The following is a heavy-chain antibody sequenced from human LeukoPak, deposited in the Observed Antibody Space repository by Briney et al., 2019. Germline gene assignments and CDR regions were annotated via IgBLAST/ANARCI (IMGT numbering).Heavy chain of an antibody. Sequence: PVKVSCKASGGTFSSYAISWVRQAPGQGLEWMGRIIPIFGTANYAQKFQGRVAITTDESTSTAYMELSSLRSEDTAVYYCARGYYDSSGYYLGKKGFDYWGQGTLVTVSS. CDR3: ARGYYDSSGYYLGKKGFDY. V-gene: IGHV1-69*05. J-gene: IGHJ4*02. CDR1: GGTFSSYA. D-gene: IGHD3-22*01. CDR2: IIPIFGTA.